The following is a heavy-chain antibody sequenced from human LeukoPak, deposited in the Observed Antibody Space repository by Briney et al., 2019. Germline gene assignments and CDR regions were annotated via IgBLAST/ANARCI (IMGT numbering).Heavy chain of an antibody. V-gene: IGHV4-34*01. D-gene: IGHD6-6*01. CDR1: GGSFSGYY. CDR3: ARGGYSIAARRGWFDP. J-gene: IGHJ5*02. CDR2: INHSGST. Sequence: SETLSLTCAVYGGSFSGYYWSWIRQPPGKGLEWIGEINHSGSTNYNPSLKSRVTISVDTSKNQFSLRLSSVTAADTAVYYCARGGYSIAARRGWFDPWGQGTLVTVSS.